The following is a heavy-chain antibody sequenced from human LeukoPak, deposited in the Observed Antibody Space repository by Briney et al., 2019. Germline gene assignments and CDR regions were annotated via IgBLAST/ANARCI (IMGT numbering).Heavy chain of an antibody. Sequence: GGSLRLSCAASAFTFSSYAMDWVRQAPGKGLGWVAVISYEGSNKYYEDSVRGRFTIDRDNSKNTLYLQMNSLRAEDTAVYYCARVIFGELYQPYYYGMDVWGQGTTVTVSS. CDR3: ARVIFGELYQPYYYGMDV. CDR1: AFTFSSYA. CDR2: ISYEGSNK. V-gene: IGHV3-30*04. J-gene: IGHJ6*02. D-gene: IGHD3-10*02.